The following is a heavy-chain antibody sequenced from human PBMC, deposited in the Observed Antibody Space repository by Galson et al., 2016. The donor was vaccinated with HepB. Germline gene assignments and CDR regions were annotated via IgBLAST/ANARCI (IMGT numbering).Heavy chain of an antibody. Sequence: SLRLSCAVSGYSFRSYAIDWVRQAPGKGLEWVGIISYDGNKEYYGDSVKGRFTIRDNSKNTAYLQMDSLGPEDTAIYYCARDRAGPGDILEVWGQGTTVTVSS. J-gene: IGHJ6*02. D-gene: IGHD3-9*01. CDR2: ISYDGNKE. V-gene: IGHV3-30-3*01. CDR3: ARDRAGPGDILEV. CDR1: GYSFRSYA.